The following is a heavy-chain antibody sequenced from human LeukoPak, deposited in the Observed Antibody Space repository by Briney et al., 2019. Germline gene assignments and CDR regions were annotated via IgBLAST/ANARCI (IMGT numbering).Heavy chain of an antibody. CDR1: GYTFTSYG. CDR2: ISAYNGNT. D-gene: IGHD3-9*01. Sequence: ASVKVSCKASGYTFTSYGISWVRQAPGQGLEWMGWISAYNGNTNYAQKLQGRVTMTTDTSTSTAYMELRSLRSDDTAVYYCARDQGLRYFDWLSPAYYYYGMDVWGQGTTVTVSS. V-gene: IGHV1-18*01. J-gene: IGHJ6*02. CDR3: ARDQGLRYFDWLSPAYYYYGMDV.